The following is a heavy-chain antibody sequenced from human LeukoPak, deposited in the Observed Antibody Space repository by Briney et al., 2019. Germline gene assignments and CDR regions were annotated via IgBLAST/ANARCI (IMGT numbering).Heavy chain of an antibody. D-gene: IGHD4-23*01. V-gene: IGHV4-39*01. Sequence: SETLSLTCTVSGGSISSSSYYWGWIRQPPGKGLEWIGSIYYSGSTYYNPSLKSRVTISVDTSKNQFSLKLSSVTAADTAVYYCARRLRGGEDDYWGQGTLVTVSS. CDR2: IYYSGST. J-gene: IGHJ4*02. CDR3: ARRLRGGEDDY. CDR1: GGSISSSSYY.